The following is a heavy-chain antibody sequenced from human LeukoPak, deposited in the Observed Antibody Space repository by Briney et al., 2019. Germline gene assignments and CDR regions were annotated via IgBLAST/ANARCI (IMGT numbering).Heavy chain of an antibody. CDR2: IYYSGST. D-gene: IGHD1-1*01. V-gene: IGHV4-59*01. Sequence: PSETLSLTCTVSGGPISSFYWSWIRHPPRKQLQWIGYIYYSGSTNYNPSLKSRVTISVDTSKNQFSLKLSSVTAADTAVYYCARHGTSGTNLNWFDPWGQGTLVTVSS. CDR3: ARHGTSGTNLNWFDP. CDR1: GGPISSFY. J-gene: IGHJ5*02.